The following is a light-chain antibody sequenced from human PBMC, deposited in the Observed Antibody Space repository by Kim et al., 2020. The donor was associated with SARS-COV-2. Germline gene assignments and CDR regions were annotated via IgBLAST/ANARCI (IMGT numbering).Light chain of an antibody. J-gene: IGKJ5*01. CDR2: DTS. CDR1: QDTTNY. CDR3: QQYDRLPLT. V-gene: IGKV1-33*01. Sequence: ASGGDSVTITCQESQDTTNYLHWYQQKPGKAPKLLIYDTSNLEIGVPSRFSGSGSGTDYTFTISSLQPEDAATYYCQQYDRLPLTFGQGTRLEIK.